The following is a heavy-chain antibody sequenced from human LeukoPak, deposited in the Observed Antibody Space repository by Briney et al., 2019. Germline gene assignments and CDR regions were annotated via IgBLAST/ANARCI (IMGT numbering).Heavy chain of an antibody. D-gene: IGHD1-26*01. CDR1: GASITSSTSF. J-gene: IGHJ4*02. CDR2: IYYTGNT. Sequence: SETLSLTCTVSGASITSSTSFWGWIRQPPGTGLEWIGSIYYTGNTYYNPSLQSRVTLSVETSKNQFSLKLSSVTAADTAVYYCAKHRASGSYPRFYFDDWGQGTLVTVSS. CDR3: AKHRASGSYPRFYFDD. V-gene: IGHV4-39*01.